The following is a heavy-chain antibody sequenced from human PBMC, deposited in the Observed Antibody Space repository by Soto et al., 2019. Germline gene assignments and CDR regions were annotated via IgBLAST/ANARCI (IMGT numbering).Heavy chain of an antibody. V-gene: IGHV1-18*01. Sequence: ASVTVSCKASGYTFTSYGISWVRQAPGQGLEWMGWISAYNGNTKYAQKLQGRVTITRDTSASTAYMELSSLRSEDTAVYYCARGTPVWFDPGGQGTLVTVSS. CDR2: ISAYNGNT. D-gene: IGHD3-10*01. J-gene: IGHJ5*02. CDR3: ARGTPVWFDP. CDR1: GYTFTSYG.